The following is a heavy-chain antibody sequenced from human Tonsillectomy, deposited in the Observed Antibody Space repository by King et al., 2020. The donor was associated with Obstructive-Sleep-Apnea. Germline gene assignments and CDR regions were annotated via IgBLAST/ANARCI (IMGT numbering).Heavy chain of an antibody. CDR1: GYTFTSYD. V-gene: IGHV1-8*01. CDR3: ARVSFFSASGNPNWFDP. CDR2: MKPISGDT. D-gene: IGHD3-10*01. J-gene: IGHJ5*02. Sequence: VQLVESGAEVKKPGASVKVSCKTSGYTFTSYDINWVRQAPGQGLEWIGWMKPISGDTGYAQKFQGRVTMTRNISSSTAYMELRSLRSDDTAVYYCARVSFFSASGNPNWFDPWGQGTLVTVSS.